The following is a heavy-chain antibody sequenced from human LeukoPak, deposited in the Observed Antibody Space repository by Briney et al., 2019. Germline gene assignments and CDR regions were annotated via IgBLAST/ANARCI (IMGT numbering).Heavy chain of an antibody. Sequence: ASVKVSCKASGYTFTSSYLHWVRQPPGQGLEWMGIINPSGGSTSYAQKFQGRVTMTRDMSTSTVYMELSSLRSEDTAVYYCARVGVYGDYFDYWGQGTLVTVSS. J-gene: IGHJ4*02. CDR1: GYTFTSSY. CDR2: INPSGGST. CDR3: ARVGVYGDYFDY. V-gene: IGHV1-46*01. D-gene: IGHD4-17*01.